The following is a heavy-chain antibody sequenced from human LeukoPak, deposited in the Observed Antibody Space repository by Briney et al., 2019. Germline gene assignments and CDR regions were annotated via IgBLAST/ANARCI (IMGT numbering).Heavy chain of an antibody. J-gene: IGHJ3*02. CDR2: IYYSGST. Sequence: SETLSLTCTVSGGSISSYYWSWIRQPPGKGLEWIGYIYYSGSTNYNPSLKSRVTISVDTSKNQFSLKLSSVTAADTAVYYCARGGSSGYYLDAFDIWGQGTMVTVSS. D-gene: IGHD3-22*01. CDR3: ARGGSSGYYLDAFDI. CDR1: GGSISSYY. V-gene: IGHV4-59*01.